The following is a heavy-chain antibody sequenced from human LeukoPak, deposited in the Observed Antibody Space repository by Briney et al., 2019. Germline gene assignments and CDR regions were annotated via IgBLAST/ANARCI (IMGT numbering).Heavy chain of an antibody. CDR2: IIPIFGTA. D-gene: IGHD5-18*01. V-gene: IGHV1-69*05. Sequence: SVKVSCEASGGTFSSYAISWVRQAPGQGLEWMGRIIPIFGTANYAQKFQGRVTMTRDTSTNTVYMDLSSLRSEDTAVYYCARAGGYSYGLDYWGQGTLVTVSS. CDR3: ARAGGYSYGLDY. CDR1: GGTFSSYA. J-gene: IGHJ4*02.